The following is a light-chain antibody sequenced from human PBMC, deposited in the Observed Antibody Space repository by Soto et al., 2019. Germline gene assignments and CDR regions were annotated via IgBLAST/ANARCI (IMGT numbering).Light chain of an antibody. J-gene: IGKJ4*01. CDR3: QQLNSSPLT. CDR2: AAS. CDR1: QGISSY. Sequence: DIQLTQSPSFLSASVGDRVTITCRASQGISSYLAWYQQKPGKAPKLLIYAASTLQSGVPSRFSGSGSGTEFTLTISSLQPEEFATYYCQQLNSSPLTFGGGTKVEIK. V-gene: IGKV1-9*01.